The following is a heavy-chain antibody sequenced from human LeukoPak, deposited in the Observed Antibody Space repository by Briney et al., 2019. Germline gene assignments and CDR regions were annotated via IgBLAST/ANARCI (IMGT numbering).Heavy chain of an antibody. J-gene: IGHJ6*02. D-gene: IGHD2-2*01. CDR2: IIPIFGTA. V-gene: IGHV1-69*13. CDR3: ARGLPEDIVVVPAARTTLYGMDV. CDR1: GGTFSSYA. Sequence: SVKVSCKASGGTFSSYAISWVRQAPGQGLEWMGGIIPIFGTANYAQKFQGRVTITADESTSTAYMELSSLRSEDTAVYYCARGLPEDIVVVPAARTTLYGMDVWGQGTTVTVSS.